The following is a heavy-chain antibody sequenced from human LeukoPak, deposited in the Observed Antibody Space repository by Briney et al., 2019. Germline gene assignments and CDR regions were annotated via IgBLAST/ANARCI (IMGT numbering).Heavy chain of an antibody. J-gene: IGHJ4*02. V-gene: IGHV3-20*04. CDR1: GFTFDDYG. Sequence: GGSLRLSCAASGFTFDDYGMSWVRQAPGKGLEWVSGINWNGGSTGYADSVKGRFTISRDNSKNTLYLQMNSLRAEDTAVYYCARVTYGSGFDYWGQGTLVTVSS. D-gene: IGHD3-10*01. CDR2: INWNGGST. CDR3: ARVTYGSGFDY.